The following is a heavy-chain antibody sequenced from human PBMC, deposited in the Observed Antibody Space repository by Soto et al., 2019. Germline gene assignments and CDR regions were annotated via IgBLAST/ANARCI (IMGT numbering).Heavy chain of an antibody. D-gene: IGHD3-22*01. V-gene: IGHV1-69*01. CDR2: IMPFFGSG. CDR1: GGTFSSYA. J-gene: IGHJ4*02. CDR3: ARDKGGYYSHFGY. Sequence: QVHLVQSGAEVKKPGSSVKVSCKAIGGTFSSYAFSWVRQAPVQGLEWMGGIMPFFGSGNYAQKFQGRVNITALEATGSVYLELSSLRSADTAGYYCARDKGGYYSHFGYLGQGTLVTVSS.